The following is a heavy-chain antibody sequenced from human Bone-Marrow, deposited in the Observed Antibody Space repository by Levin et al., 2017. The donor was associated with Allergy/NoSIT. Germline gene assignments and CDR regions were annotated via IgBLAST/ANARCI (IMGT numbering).Heavy chain of an antibody. D-gene: IGHD3-9*01. CDR3: ARAGRYDY. CDR1: GVSISSSNYY. V-gene: IGHV4-39*07. J-gene: IGHJ4*02. CDR2: IYYSGNT. Sequence: SETLSLTCTVSGVSISSSNYYWGWIRQPPGKGLEWIGSIYYSGNTYYNPSLKSRLIISVDTYKNQFSLKLRSVTAADTAVYYCARAGRYDYWGQGTLVTVSS.